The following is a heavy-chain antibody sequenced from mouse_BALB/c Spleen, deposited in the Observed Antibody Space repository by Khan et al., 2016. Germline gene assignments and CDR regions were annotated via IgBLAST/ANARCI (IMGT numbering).Heavy chain of an antibody. D-gene: IGHD2-2*01. CDR1: GYSFTSDY. V-gene: IGHV1-66*01. J-gene: IGHJ1*01. Sequence: QVQLQQSGPELVKPGASVKMPCKASGYSFTSDYIHWVKQRPGQGLEWIGWIFPGSGITRYNEKFKGKATLTAATSSSTVYMQFNSLTSEDSAVYLCARGPYAYDWYFDVWGAGTTVTVSS. CDR3: ARGPYAYDWYFDV. CDR2: IFPGSGIT.